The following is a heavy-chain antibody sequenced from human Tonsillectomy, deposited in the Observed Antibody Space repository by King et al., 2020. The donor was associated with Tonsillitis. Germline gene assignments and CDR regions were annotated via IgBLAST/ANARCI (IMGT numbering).Heavy chain of an antibody. V-gene: IGHV3-30*02. Sequence: VQLVESGGGVVQPGGSLRLSCAASGFTFSSYGMHWVRQAPGKGLEWVTFIHYDGSKKYYADSVKGRLTISRDNSKNTLFLQMNSLRAEDTAVYYCAKDRGRWYEGDYFDYWGQGTLVSVSS. J-gene: IGHJ4*02. CDR1: GFTFSSYG. CDR3: AKDRGRWYEGDYFDY. CDR2: IHYDGSKK. D-gene: IGHD6-13*01.